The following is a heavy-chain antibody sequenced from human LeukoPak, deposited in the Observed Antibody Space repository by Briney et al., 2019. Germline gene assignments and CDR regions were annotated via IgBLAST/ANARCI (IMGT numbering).Heavy chain of an antibody. V-gene: IGHV3-48*01. CDR1: GFTFSSYS. D-gene: IGHD1-26*01. CDR3: ATDWGYSGSPYY. Sequence: PGGSLRLSCAASGFTFSSYSMSWVRQAPGKGLEWVSYISSSGTTIYYADSMKGRFTISRDNAKNSLYLQMNSLRAEDTAVYYCATDWGYSGSPYYWGQGTLVTVSS. CDR2: ISSSGTTI. J-gene: IGHJ4*02.